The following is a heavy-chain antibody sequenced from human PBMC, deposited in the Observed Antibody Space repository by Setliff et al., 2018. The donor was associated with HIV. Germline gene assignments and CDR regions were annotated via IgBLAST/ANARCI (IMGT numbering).Heavy chain of an antibody. CDR3: ARQTYYYDNSGHNWFDP. D-gene: IGHD3-22*01. CDR2: IYNSAST. J-gene: IGHJ5*02. CDR1: GDSISTDY. Sequence: ETLSLTCTVSGDSISTDYWTWIRQPPGKGLEWIGYIYNSASTSYNPSLKSRVTISVDTSKNQFSLKLSSVTAADTAVYFCARQTYYYDNSGHNWFDPWGQGTLVTVSS. V-gene: IGHV4-59*08.